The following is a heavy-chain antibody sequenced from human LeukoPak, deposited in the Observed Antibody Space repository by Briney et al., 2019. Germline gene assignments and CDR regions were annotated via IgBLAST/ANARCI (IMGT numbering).Heavy chain of an antibody. CDR3: ARRVYDSSGYYFYAFDI. Sequence: PSETLSLTCTVSGGSISSYYWSWIRQPPGKGLEWIGYIYYSGSTNYNPSLKSRVTISVDTSKNQFSLKLSSVTAADTAVYCCARRVYDSSGYYFYAFDIWGQGTMVTVSS. J-gene: IGHJ3*02. CDR2: IYYSGST. CDR1: GGSISSYY. V-gene: IGHV4-59*08. D-gene: IGHD3-22*01.